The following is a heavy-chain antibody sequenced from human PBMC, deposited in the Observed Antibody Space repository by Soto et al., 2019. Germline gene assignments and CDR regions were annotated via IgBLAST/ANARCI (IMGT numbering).Heavy chain of an antibody. CDR1: GFTFRSYA. Sequence: GSLRLSCAASGFTFRSYAMSWVRQAPGKGLEWVSAISGSGGSTYYADSVKGRFTISRDNSKNTLYLQMNSLRAEDTAVYYCAKDGKYCSGGSCRSRYFDYWGQGTLVTVSS. V-gene: IGHV3-23*01. CDR2: ISGSGGST. J-gene: IGHJ4*02. CDR3: AKDGKYCSGGSCRSRYFDY. D-gene: IGHD2-15*01.